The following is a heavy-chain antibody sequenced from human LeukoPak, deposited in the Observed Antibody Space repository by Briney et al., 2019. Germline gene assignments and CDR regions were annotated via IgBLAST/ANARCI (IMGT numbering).Heavy chain of an antibody. D-gene: IGHD6-13*01. CDR1: GGSISSYY. CDR3: AREGYSSSEYYYYYYMDV. Sequence: SETLSLTCTVSGGSISSYYWSWIRQPAGKGLEWIGRIYTSGSTNYNPSLKSRVTISVDTSKNQFSLKLSSVTAADTAVYYCAREGYSSSEYYYYYYMDVWGKGTTVTVSS. CDR2: IYTSGST. J-gene: IGHJ6*03. V-gene: IGHV4-4*07.